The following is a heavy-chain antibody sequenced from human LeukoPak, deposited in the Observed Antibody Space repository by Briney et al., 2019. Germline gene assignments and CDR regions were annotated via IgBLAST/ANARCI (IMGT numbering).Heavy chain of an antibody. CDR1: GGSISSSNW. Sequence: SGTQSLTCAVSGGSISSSNWWSWVRQPPGKGLEWIGEIYHSGSTNYNPSLKSRVTISVDKSKNQFSLKLSSVTAADTAVYYCARGGHTRGYSYGYRAHIFDYWGQGTLVTVSS. CDR2: IYHSGST. J-gene: IGHJ4*02. CDR3: ARGGHTRGYSYGYRAHIFDY. V-gene: IGHV4-4*02. D-gene: IGHD5-18*01.